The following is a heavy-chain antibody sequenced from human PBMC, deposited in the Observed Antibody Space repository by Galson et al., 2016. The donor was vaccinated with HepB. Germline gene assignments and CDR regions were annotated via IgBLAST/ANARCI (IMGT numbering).Heavy chain of an antibody. Sequence: SVKVSCKASGYTFTTYAMYWVRQAPGQRFEWMGWINAANGDTKYSQKLQGRGTITWDTSANTAYMELSSLRSEDTAVYYCARGHIVATVDYYYYGLDVWGQGTTVTVSS. V-gene: IGHV1-3*01. J-gene: IGHJ6*02. CDR3: ARGHIVATVDYYYYGLDV. D-gene: IGHD5-12*01. CDR2: INAANGDT. CDR1: GYTFTTYA.